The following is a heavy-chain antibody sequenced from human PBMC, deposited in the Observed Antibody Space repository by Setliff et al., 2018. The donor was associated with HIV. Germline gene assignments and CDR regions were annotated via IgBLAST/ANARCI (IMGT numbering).Heavy chain of an antibody. CDR1: GYTFTSYY. D-gene: IGHD3-22*01. CDR2: ISAYNGNT. J-gene: IGHJ4*02. V-gene: IGHV1-18*04. Sequence: ASVKVSCKASGYTFTSYYMHWLRQAPGQGLEWMGWISAYNGNTNYAQKLQGRVTMTTDTSTSTAYMELRSLRSDDTAVYYCASQYYYDSSGYYYWGQGTLVTVSS. CDR3: ASQYYYDSSGYYY.